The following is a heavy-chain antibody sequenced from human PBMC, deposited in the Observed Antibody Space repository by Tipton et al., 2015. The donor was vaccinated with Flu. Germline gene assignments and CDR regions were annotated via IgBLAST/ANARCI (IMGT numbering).Heavy chain of an antibody. D-gene: IGHD4-11*01. J-gene: IGHJ3*02. Sequence: QLVQSGGEVKKPGASVKVSCQASGYTFTNHVIIWVRQAPGQGPEWMGWISPYNGGTNSAQKVQGRLTLTTDTSTSTAYMELRSLRSDDTAVYYCAKNRQLYFSTDAVYIWGQGTMVTVSS. CDR2: ISPYNGGT. V-gene: IGHV1-18*01. CDR3: AKNRQLYFSTDAVYI. CDR1: GYTFTNHV.